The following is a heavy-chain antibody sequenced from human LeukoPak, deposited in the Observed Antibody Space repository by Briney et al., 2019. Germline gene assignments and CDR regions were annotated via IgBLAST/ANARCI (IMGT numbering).Heavy chain of an antibody. CDR2: FDPEDGET. J-gene: IGHJ4*02. Sequence: ASVKVSCKVSGYTLTELSMHWVRQAPGKGLEWMGGFDPEDGETIYAQKFQGRVTMTEDTSTDTAYMELSSLRSEDTAVYYCATEVLYCGGDCYFDYWGQGTLVTVSS. CDR3: ATEVLYCGGDCYFDY. V-gene: IGHV1-24*01. CDR1: GYTLTELS. D-gene: IGHD2-21*02.